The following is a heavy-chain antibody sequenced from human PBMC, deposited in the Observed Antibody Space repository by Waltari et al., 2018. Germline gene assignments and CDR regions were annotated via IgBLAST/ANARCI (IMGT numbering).Heavy chain of an antibody. D-gene: IGHD1-20*01. J-gene: IGHJ3*02. CDR2: IKTKTNNYAT. CDR1: GFPFRGSA. V-gene: IGHV3-73*01. Sequence: EVQLVESGGGLVQPGGSLKLSCTAYGFPFRGSALHWVRQASGKGLEWVGRIKTKTNNYATAYAASVKGRFTISRDDLKNTAYLQMNSLKAEDTAVYYCTRLTEAWDTAFDIWGQGTMVTVSS. CDR3: TRLTEAWDTAFDI.